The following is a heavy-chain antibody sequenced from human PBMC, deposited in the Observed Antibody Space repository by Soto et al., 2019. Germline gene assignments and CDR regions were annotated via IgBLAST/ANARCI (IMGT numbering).Heavy chain of an antibody. J-gene: IGHJ3*02. Sequence: QVQLQESGPGLVKPSETLSLTCTVSGGSVSSGSYCWSWIRQPPGKGLEWIGYIYYTGSTNYNPSLKSRVTIXXDXSXTQFSLKLSSVTAADTAVYYCARDPGITARPDAFDIWGQGTMVTVSS. CDR3: ARDPGITARPDAFDI. CDR2: IYYTGST. V-gene: IGHV4-61*01. CDR1: GGSVSSGSYC. D-gene: IGHD6-6*01.